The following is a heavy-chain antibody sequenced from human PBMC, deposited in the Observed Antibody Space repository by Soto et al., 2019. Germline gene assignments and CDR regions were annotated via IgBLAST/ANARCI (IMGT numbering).Heavy chain of an antibody. V-gene: IGHV1-2*02. CDR2: MNPNSGDT. CDR3: ARESGDATATLDDYYCYVDV. J-gene: IGHJ6*03. CDR1: GYRFSDYY. D-gene: IGHD1-26*01. Sequence: QVQLVQSGAEVKKPGASVTVSCKASGYRFSDYYLHWVRQAPGQGPEWMGWMNPNSGDTKYAQKFKGRVTMTRDTSVRTAFMELNWLKSEETAVYYCARESGDATATLDDYYCYVDVRGIATAVTVSS.